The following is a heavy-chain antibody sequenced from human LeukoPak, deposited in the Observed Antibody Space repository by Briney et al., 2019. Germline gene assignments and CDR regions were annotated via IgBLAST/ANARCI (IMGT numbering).Heavy chain of an antibody. J-gene: IGHJ4*02. CDR3: GKTTVGYSSGQKPAWPVDY. CDR2: IFGSGGSP. D-gene: IGHD5-18*01. V-gene: IGHV3-23*01. Sequence: GGSLRLSCEASGFTFGSHAMYWVRQAPGKGLERVAGIFGSGGSPHYADPVKGRFTISRDNSRNTVYLQINSLRAEDTAVYYCGKTTVGYSSGQKPAWPVDYWGQGTLVTVSS. CDR1: GFTFGSHA.